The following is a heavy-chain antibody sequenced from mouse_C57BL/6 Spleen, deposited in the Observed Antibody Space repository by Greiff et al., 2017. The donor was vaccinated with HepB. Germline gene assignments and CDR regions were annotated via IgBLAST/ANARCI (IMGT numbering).Heavy chain of an antibody. Sequence: QVQLQQPGAELVMPGASVKLSCKASGYTFTSYWMHWVKQRPGQGLEWIGEIDPPDSYTNYNQKFKGKSTLTVDKSSSTAYMQLSSLTSEDSAVYYCARGRTGFAYWGQGTLVTVSA. CDR3: ARGRTGFAY. D-gene: IGHD1-1*01. CDR1: GYTFTSYW. CDR2: IDPPDSYT. J-gene: IGHJ3*01. V-gene: IGHV1-69*01.